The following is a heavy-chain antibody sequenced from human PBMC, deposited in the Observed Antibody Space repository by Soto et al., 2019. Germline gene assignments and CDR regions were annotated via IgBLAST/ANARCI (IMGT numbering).Heavy chain of an antibody. CDR3: ARVYDILTGYDDY. CDR2: ISAYNGNT. D-gene: IGHD3-9*01. V-gene: IGHV1-18*01. J-gene: IGHJ4*02. CDR1: RYTFTSYG. Sequence: GXSVNGSFKATRYTFTSYGFRWGRQAPVQGLEWMGWISAYNGNTNYAQKPQGRVTMTTDTSTSTDYMELRSLRSDDTAVYYCARVYDILTGYDDYWGQGTPVTVYS.